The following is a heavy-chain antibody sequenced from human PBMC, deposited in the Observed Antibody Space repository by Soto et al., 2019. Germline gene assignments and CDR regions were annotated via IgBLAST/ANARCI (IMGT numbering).Heavy chain of an antibody. Sequence: GGSLRLSCAASGFTFSSYAMSWVRQAPGKGLEWVSAISGSGGSTYYVDSVKGRFTISRDNSKNTLYLQMNSLRAEDTAVYYCAKERVVVPAAPDGMDVWGQGTTVTVSS. CDR2: ISGSGGST. V-gene: IGHV3-23*01. CDR3: AKERVVVPAAPDGMDV. CDR1: GFTFSSYA. J-gene: IGHJ6*02. D-gene: IGHD2-2*01.